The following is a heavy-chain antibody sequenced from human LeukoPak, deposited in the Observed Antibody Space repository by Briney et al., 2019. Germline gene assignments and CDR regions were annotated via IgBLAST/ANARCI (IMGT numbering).Heavy chain of an antibody. V-gene: IGHV1-18*01. Sequence: GASVKVSCKASGYTFTSYGISWVRQAPGQGLEWMGWISAYNGNTNYAQKLQGRVTMTRDTSTSTVYMELSSLRSEDTAVYYCARGSSAFDIWGQGTMVTVSS. J-gene: IGHJ3*02. CDR1: GYTFTSYG. CDR3: ARGSSAFDI. CDR2: ISAYNGNT.